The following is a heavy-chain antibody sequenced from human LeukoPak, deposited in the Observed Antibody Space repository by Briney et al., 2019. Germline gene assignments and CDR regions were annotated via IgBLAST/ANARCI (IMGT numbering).Heavy chain of an antibody. CDR3: TRDNDGGFGEPGMYV. J-gene: IGHJ6*04. CDR1: GFTFGDYA. CDR2: IRSKGYGGTT. Sequence: PGRSLRLSCTAAGFTFGDYAMRWVRQAPGKGLEWVGVIRSKGYGGTTEYAASVKGRFSISRDDSKSIAYLQVNSLKTEDTAVYYCTRDNDGGFGEPGMYVWGKGATVTVAS. D-gene: IGHD3-10*01. V-gene: IGHV3-49*04.